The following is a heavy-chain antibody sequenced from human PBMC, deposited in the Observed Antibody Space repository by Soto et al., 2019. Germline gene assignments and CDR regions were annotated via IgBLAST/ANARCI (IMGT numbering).Heavy chain of an antibody. CDR3: ARGGHVVVVTAALDY. V-gene: IGHV1-46*01. CDR1: GDTFTDYY. D-gene: IGHD2-21*02. Sequence: QVQLMQSGAEVKKPGASVKVSCKASGDTFTDYYIHWVRQAPGQGLEWMGTVNPSGGHTTYAQHFLGRVPMSRDTSTSTLYMGLTSLTSDGTAIYDCARGGHVVVVTAALDYWGQGTLVTVSS. J-gene: IGHJ4*02. CDR2: VNPSGGHT.